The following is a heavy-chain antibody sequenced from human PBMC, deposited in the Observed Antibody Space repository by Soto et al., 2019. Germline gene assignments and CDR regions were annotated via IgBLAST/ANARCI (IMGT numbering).Heavy chain of an antibody. CDR3: ARDRHWYGSGGPFYPAGSFDI. CDR1: GGSITSYY. V-gene: IGHV4-59*01. D-gene: IGHD2-15*01. J-gene: IGHJ3*02. CDR2: IFHGLAP. Sequence: QVHLLQSGPGLVKPSETLSLTCTFSGGSITSYYWSWIRQPPGKGLEWIGYIFHGLAPNYNSSLRGRVSISVDTSKNQLSLELRSLTAADTAVYYCARDRHWYGSGGPFYPAGSFDIWAQGTMVAVST.